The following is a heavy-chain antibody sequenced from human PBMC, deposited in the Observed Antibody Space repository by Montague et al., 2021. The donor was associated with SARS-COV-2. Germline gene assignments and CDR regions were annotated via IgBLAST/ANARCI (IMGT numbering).Heavy chain of an antibody. J-gene: IGHJ4*02. V-gene: IGHV3-23*01. Sequence: SLRLSCAASGFTFSTYAMNWVRQAPGKGLEWVSGISGSGGGTFYADSVKGRFTISRDNSKNTLYLQMNSLRAEDTAVYFCAKGSLPSDFVFHYWGQGTLVTVSS. CDR3: AKGSLPSDFVFHY. CDR1: GFTFSTYA. D-gene: IGHD2-21*02. CDR2: ISGSGGGT.